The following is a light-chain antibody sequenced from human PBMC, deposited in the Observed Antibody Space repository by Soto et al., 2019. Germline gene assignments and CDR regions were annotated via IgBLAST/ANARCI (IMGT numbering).Light chain of an antibody. CDR1: QSISSW. Sequence: DIQMTQSPSTLSASVGDRVTITCRASQSISSWLAWYQQKPGKAPKLLIYDASSLESGVPSRFSGSGSGTEFTLTISSLQPYDFATYYCQQYNSSLLTFGGGTKVEIK. CDR2: DAS. J-gene: IGKJ4*01. CDR3: QQYNSSLLT. V-gene: IGKV1-5*01.